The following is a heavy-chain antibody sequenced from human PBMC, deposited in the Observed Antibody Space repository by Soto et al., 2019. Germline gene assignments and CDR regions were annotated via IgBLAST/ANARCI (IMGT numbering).Heavy chain of an antibody. CDR1: GGSFSGYY. CDR3: AREFILVRVVRGVKDAFDI. D-gene: IGHD3-10*01. Sequence: QVQLQQWGAGLLKPSETLSLTCAVYGGSFSGYYWSWIRQPPGKGLEWIGEINHSGSTNYNPSLKSRVTISVDTSKNQFSLKLSSVTAADTAVYYCAREFILVRVVRGVKDAFDIWGQGTMVTVSS. V-gene: IGHV4-34*01. CDR2: INHSGST. J-gene: IGHJ3*02.